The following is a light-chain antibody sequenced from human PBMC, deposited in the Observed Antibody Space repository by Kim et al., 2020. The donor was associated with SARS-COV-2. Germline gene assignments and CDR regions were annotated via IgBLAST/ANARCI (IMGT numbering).Light chain of an antibody. CDR3: NSRDSSGNHPHVV. V-gene: IGLV3-19*01. Sequence: GQTVRITCQGDILRSYYASWYQQKPGQAPVLVIYGKNNRHSGIPDRFSGSSSGNTASLTITGAQAEDEADYYCNSRDSSGNHPHVVFGGGTQLTVL. CDR1: ILRSYY. J-gene: IGLJ2*01. CDR2: GKN.